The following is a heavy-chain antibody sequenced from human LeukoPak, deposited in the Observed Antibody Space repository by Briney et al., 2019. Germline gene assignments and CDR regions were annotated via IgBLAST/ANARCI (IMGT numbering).Heavy chain of an antibody. CDR2: IYYSGST. CDR3: ARVLHYYDSSGYSDGPFDY. CDR1: GGSISSSSYY. Sequence: SETLSLTCTVSGGSISSSSYYWGWIRQPPGKGLEWIGSIYYSGSTYYNPSLKSRVTISVDTSKNQFSLKLSSVTAADTAVYYCARVLHYYDSSGYSDGPFDYWGQGTLVTVSS. D-gene: IGHD3-22*01. J-gene: IGHJ4*02. V-gene: IGHV4-39*07.